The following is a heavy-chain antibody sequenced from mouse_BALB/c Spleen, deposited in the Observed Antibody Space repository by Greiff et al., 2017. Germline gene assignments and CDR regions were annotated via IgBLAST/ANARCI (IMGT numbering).Heavy chain of an antibody. Sequence: EVKLEESGGGLVQPGGSMKLSCVASGFTFSNYWMNWVRQSPEKGLEWVAEIRLKSNNYATHYAESVKGRFTISRDDSKSSVYLQMNNLRAEDTGIYYCTRHDGYYVDYAMDYWGQGTSVTVSS. V-gene: IGHV6-6*02. CDR2: IRLKSNNYAT. J-gene: IGHJ4*01. CDR3: TRHDGYYVDYAMDY. D-gene: IGHD2-3*01. CDR1: GFTFSNYW.